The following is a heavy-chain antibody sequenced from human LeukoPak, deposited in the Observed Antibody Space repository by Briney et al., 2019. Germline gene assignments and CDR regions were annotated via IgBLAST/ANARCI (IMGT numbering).Heavy chain of an antibody. D-gene: IGHD3-10*01. Sequence: GGSLRLSCAASGFTFSSYTMHWIRQAPGKGLEWVSAISGGGGSTYYADSVKGRFTISRDNSKNTLYLQMNSLRAEDTAVYYCAKGQFGEYPGWFDPWGQGTLVTVSS. CDR1: GFTFSSYT. CDR2: ISGGGGST. J-gene: IGHJ5*02. CDR3: AKGQFGEYPGWFDP. V-gene: IGHV3-23*01.